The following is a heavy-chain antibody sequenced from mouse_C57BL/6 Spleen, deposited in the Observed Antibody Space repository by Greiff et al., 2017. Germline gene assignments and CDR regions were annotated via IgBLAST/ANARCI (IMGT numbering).Heavy chain of an antibody. CDR1: GYTFTSYW. J-gene: IGHJ3*01. CDR2: IHPNSGST. Sequence: QVQLQQPGAELVKPGASVKLSCKASGYTFTSYWMHWVKQRPGQGLEWIGMIHPNSGSTNYNEKFESKATLTVDKSSSTAYMQLSSLTSEDSAVYYCARSEDYDSAWFAYWGQGTLVTVSA. D-gene: IGHD2-4*01. CDR3: ARSEDYDSAWFAY. V-gene: IGHV1-64*01.